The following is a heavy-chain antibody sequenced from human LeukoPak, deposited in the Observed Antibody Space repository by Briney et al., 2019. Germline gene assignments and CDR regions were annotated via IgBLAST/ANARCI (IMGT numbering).Heavy chain of an antibody. Sequence: SETLSLTCTVSGGSISSSSYYWGWIRQPPGKGLEWIGSIYYSGSTYYNPSLKSRVTISVDTSKNQFSLKLSSVTAADTAVYYCASPLYDSGGSVTAPFDYWGQGTLVTVSS. J-gene: IGHJ4*02. D-gene: IGHD3-22*01. V-gene: IGHV4-39*01. CDR1: GGSISSSSYY. CDR2: IYYSGST. CDR3: ASPLYDSGGSVTAPFDY.